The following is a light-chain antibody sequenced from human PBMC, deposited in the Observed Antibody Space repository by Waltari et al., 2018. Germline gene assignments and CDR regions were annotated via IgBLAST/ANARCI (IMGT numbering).Light chain of an antibody. V-gene: IGLV2-14*01. CDR3: CSYTTTTTLV. J-gene: IGLJ1*01. CDR2: EVT. Sequence: QSAPTQPASVSASPGQPIPISCTGTRNDVASSTHFSWYRQYPGKAPYLLIYEVTHRPSGVSDRFSGSRSGSTASLTISGLQTEDEANYFCCSYTTTTTLVFGTGTKVIVL. CDR1: RNDVASSTH.